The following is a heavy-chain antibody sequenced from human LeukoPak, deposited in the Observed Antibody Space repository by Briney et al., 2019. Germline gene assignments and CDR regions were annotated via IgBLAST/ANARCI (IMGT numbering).Heavy chain of an antibody. CDR2: INHSGST. CDR1: GGSFSGYY. D-gene: IGHD3-3*01. CDR3: ARSEFLEWSIIPPYYYYGIDV. J-gene: IGHJ6*02. V-gene: IGHV4-34*01. Sequence: PSETLSLTCAVYGGSFSGYYWSWIRQPPGKGLEWIGEINHSGSTNYNPSLKSRVTISVDTSKNQFSLKLSSVTAADTAVYYCARSEFLEWSIIPPYYYYGIDVWGQGTTVTVSS.